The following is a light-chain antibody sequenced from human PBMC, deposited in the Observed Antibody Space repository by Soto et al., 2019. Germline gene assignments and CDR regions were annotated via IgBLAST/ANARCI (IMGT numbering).Light chain of an antibody. CDR3: SSYAGSNNLV. CDR2: DVS. V-gene: IGLV2-8*01. Sequence: QSALTQPPSASGSPGQSVTISCTGTSSDVGGYNYVSWYQQHPGKAPKLMIYDVSKRPSGVPDRFPGSKSGNTASLTVSGLQAEDEADYYCSSYAGSNNLVFGTGTKVTVL. CDR1: SSDVGGYNY. J-gene: IGLJ1*01.